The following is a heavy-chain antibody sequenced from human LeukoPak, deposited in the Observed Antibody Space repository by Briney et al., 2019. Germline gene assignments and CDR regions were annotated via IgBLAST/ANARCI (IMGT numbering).Heavy chain of an antibody. CDR2: ISSNGSST. Sequence: PGGSLRLSCSASGFTFSTYAMHWVRQAPGKGLEYGSSISSNGSSTYYADSVKGRFTISRDNSKNTLFLQMSSLRAEDTAVYYCASPYSGYDYNFDYWGQGTLVTVSS. CDR1: GFTFSTYA. D-gene: IGHD5-12*01. CDR3: ASPYSGYDYNFDY. V-gene: IGHV3-64D*06. J-gene: IGHJ4*02.